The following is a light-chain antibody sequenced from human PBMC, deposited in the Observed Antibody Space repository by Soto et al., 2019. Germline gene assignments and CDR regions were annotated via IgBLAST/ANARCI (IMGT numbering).Light chain of an antibody. CDR3: QQYDTSPFT. J-gene: IGKJ3*01. CDR1: QSVSSSY. CDR2: GAS. V-gene: IGKV3-20*01. Sequence: EIVLTQSPGTLSLSPGERATLSCRASQSVSSSYLAWYQQKPGQAPRLLIYGASSRATGIPDRFSGSGSGTDFTLTISRLEPEDFAVYYCQQYDTSPFTFGPGPKKDIK.